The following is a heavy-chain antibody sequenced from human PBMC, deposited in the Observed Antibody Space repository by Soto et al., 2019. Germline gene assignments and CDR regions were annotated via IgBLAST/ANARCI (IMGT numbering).Heavy chain of an antibody. V-gene: IGHV4-34*01. J-gene: IGHJ6*02. CDR2: INHSGST. Sequence: QVQLQQWGAGLLKPSETPSLTCAVYGGSFSGYYWSWIRQPPGKGLEWIGEINHSGSTNYNPSLKSRVTISVDTSKNQFSLKLSSVTAADTAVYYCARDIAAAGNYYYYGMDVWGQGTTVTVSS. D-gene: IGHD6-13*01. CDR3: ARDIAAAGNYYYYGMDV. CDR1: GGSFSGYY.